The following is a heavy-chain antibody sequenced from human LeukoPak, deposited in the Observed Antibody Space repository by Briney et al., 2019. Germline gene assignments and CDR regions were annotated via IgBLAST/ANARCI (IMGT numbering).Heavy chain of an antibody. J-gene: IGHJ5*02. CDR3: ARPVPSRLGWFDP. D-gene: IGHD1-1*01. V-gene: IGHV4-39*01. CDR2: IYYSGST. Sequence: SETLSLTCTVSGGSISSSSYYWGWIRQPPGKWLEWIGNIYYSGSTYYSPSLKSRVTISVDTSKNQFSLKLSSVTAADTAVYYCARPVPSRLGWFDPWGQGTLVTVSS. CDR1: GGSISSSSYY.